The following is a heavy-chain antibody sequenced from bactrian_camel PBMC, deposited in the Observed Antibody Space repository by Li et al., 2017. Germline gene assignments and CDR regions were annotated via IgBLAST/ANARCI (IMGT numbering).Heavy chain of an antibody. CDR2: MDDDGTI. Sequence: DVQLVESGGGSVQAGGSLRLSCAVSGVTDSGYYMGWFRQTPGKEREGVAVMDDDGTITYEDSVKGRFTLSKDNTENTLYLQMNSMKPEDTAVYYCAGKMEGAWCGTTYDIGFEHWGQGTQVTVS. CDR1: GVTDSGYY. V-gene: IGHV3S42*01. CDR3: AGKMEGAWCGTTYDIGFEH. J-gene: IGHJ4*01. D-gene: IGHD7*01.